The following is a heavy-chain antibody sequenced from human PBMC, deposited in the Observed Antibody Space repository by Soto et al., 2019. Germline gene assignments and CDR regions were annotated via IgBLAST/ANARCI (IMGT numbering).Heavy chain of an antibody. CDR1: GVSFSNRTHY. J-gene: IGHJ6*02. V-gene: IGHV4-61*01. D-gene: IGHD3-22*01. CDR3: VRELGLTARTDDKYYYYALDV. Sequence: XATLSLTFEVSGVSFSNRTHYWTWIRQPPGKGLEWIGFLYYGGTNYNPSLKSRLTIALDTSKNQISLNLSSVTAADTAVYYCVRELGLTARTDDKYYYYALDVWGQRTTVTVSS. CDR2: LYYGGT.